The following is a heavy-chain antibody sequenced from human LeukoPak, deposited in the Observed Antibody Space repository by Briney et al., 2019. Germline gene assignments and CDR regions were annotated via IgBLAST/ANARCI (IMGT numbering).Heavy chain of an antibody. V-gene: IGHV3-43*01. D-gene: IGHD2-15*01. CDR1: GFTFDDYA. Sequence: GGSLRLSCVASGFTFDDYAMHWVRQVPGKGLEWVSLTTWNGGSTHYSDSVKGRFTISRDNSKNSVFLHMDILTTADTALYYCAKDSGSYLDYWGQGSLVIVSS. CDR2: TTWNGGST. J-gene: IGHJ4*02. CDR3: AKDSGSYLDY.